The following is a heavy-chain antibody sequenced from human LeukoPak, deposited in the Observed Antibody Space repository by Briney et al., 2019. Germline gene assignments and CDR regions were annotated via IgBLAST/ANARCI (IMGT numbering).Heavy chain of an antibody. Sequence: SVKVSCKASGGTFSSYAISWVRQAPGQGLEWMGGIIPIFGTANYAQKFQGRVTITADESTSTAYMELSSLRSEDTAVYYCARRRGSTWLVWGAFDIWGQGTMVTVSS. CDR2: IIPIFGTA. CDR1: GGTFSSYA. CDR3: ARRRGSTWLVWGAFDI. D-gene: IGHD6-13*01. V-gene: IGHV1-69*13. J-gene: IGHJ3*02.